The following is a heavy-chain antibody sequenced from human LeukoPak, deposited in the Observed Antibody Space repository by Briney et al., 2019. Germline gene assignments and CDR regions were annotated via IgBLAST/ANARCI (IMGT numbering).Heavy chain of an antibody. CDR1: GGSISSSSYY. CDR3: ARGRAYCGGDCYPDAFDI. CDR2: IYYSGST. D-gene: IGHD2-21*02. V-gene: IGHV4-39*07. Sequence: PSETLSLTCTVSGGSISSSSYYWGWIRQPPGKGLEWIGSIYYSGSTYYNPSLKSRVTISVDTSKNQFSLKLSSVTAADTAVYYCARGRAYCGGDCYPDAFDIWGQGTMVTVSS. J-gene: IGHJ3*02.